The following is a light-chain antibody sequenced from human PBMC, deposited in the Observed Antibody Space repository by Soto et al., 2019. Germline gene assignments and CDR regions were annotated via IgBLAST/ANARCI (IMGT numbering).Light chain of an antibody. CDR1: QSVSSY. CDR2: DAS. Sequence: EIVLTQSPATLSLSPGERATLSCRASQSVSSYLAWYQHKPGQAPRLLIYDASNRATGIPARFSGNGSGTDFTLTISSLAPEDFAVYYCQQGSSWRPRTFGQGTKVEIK. J-gene: IGKJ1*01. V-gene: IGKV3-11*01. CDR3: QQGSSWRPRT.